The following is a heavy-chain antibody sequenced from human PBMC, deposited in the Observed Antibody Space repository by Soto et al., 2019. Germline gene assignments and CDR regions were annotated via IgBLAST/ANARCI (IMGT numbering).Heavy chain of an antibody. CDR2: MNPNSGST. J-gene: IGHJ5*02. CDR1: GYTFTSYD. CDR3: ASQYGSSSGFDP. Sequence: GASVKVSCKASGYTFTSYDINWVRQATGQGLEWMGWMNPNSGSTGYAQKFQGRVTMTRNTSISTAYMELSSLRSEDTAVYYCASQYGSSSGFDPWGQGTLVTVSS. D-gene: IGHD6-6*01. V-gene: IGHV1-8*01.